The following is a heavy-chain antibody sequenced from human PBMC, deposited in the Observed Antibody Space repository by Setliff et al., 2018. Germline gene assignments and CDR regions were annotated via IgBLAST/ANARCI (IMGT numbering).Heavy chain of an antibody. CDR2: INPNSGNT. V-gene: IGHV1-2*02. CDR1: GNRFTDSF. Sequence: ASVKVSCKASGNRFTDSFLHWVRQAPGQGLEVMGWINPNSGNTHSAQKFQGRVTMTRATCISTAYMDLRSLTSDDAAFYYCVSRGKCGMGFWFEQWGLGTLVTV. D-gene: IGHD3-16*01. J-gene: IGHJ5*02. CDR3: VSRGKCGMGFWFEQ.